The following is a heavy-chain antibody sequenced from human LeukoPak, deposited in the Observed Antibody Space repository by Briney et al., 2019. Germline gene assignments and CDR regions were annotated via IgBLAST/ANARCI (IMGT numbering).Heavy chain of an antibody. J-gene: IGHJ4*02. Sequence: SETLSLTCTVSGGSINTYYGSWIRQAPGKGLEWIGHIYYSGNTNYNPSLNSRVTISVDTSKNQFSLRLSSVTAADPAVYYCARRGDYVGLDYWGQGILVTVSS. D-gene: IGHD4-17*01. CDR1: GGSINTYY. V-gene: IGHV4-59*08. CDR2: IYYSGNT. CDR3: ARRGDYVGLDY.